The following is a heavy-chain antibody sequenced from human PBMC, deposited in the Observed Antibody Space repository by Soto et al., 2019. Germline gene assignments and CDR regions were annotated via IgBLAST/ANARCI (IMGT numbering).Heavy chain of an antibody. Sequence: QLQLQESGPGLVKPSETLSLTCTVSGGSISSSSYYWGWIRQPPGKGLEWIGSIYYSGSTYYNPSLKSRVTRSVDXCKXQXSLKLSSVTAADTAVYYCARCPSYQLLSLGYYGMDVWGQGTTVTVSS. CDR2: IYYSGST. CDR1: GGSISSSSYY. CDR3: ARCPSYQLLSLGYYGMDV. J-gene: IGHJ6*02. D-gene: IGHD2-2*01. V-gene: IGHV4-39*01.